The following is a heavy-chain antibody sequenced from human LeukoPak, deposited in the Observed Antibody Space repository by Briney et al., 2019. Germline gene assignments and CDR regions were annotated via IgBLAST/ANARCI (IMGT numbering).Heavy chain of an antibody. Sequence: SETLSLTCAVYGGSFSGYYWSWIRQPPGQGLEWSGEINHSGSTNYNPSLKSRVTISVDTSKNQCSLKLSSVTAADTAVYYCARHWVNYYDSSGPFDYWGQGTLVTVSS. V-gene: IGHV4-34*01. CDR1: GGSFSGYY. D-gene: IGHD3-22*01. J-gene: IGHJ4*02. CDR3: ARHWVNYYDSSGPFDY. CDR2: INHSGST.